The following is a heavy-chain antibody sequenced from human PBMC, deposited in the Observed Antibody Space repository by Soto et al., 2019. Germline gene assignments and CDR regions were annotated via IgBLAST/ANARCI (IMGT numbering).Heavy chain of an antibody. Sequence: VKVSCKASGGTFSSYAISWVRQAPGQGLEWMGGIIPIFGTANYAQKFQGRVTITADESTSTAYMELSSLRSEDTAVYYCATPSVAAAGTTGRYFDYWGQGTLVTVSS. CDR3: ATPSVAAAGTTGRYFDY. D-gene: IGHD6-13*01. V-gene: IGHV1-69*13. CDR1: GGTFSSYA. CDR2: IIPIFGTA. J-gene: IGHJ4*02.